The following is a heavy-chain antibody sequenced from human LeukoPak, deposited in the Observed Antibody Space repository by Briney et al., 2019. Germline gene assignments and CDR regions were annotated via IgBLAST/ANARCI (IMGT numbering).Heavy chain of an antibody. CDR1: GGSFSGYY. V-gene: IGHV4-34*01. CDR2: IYYGGST. J-gene: IGHJ5*02. D-gene: IGHD3-3*01. Sequence: PSETLSLTCAVYGGSFSGYYWSWIRQPPGKGLEWIGSIYYGGSTYYNPSLKSRVTISVDTSMNQFSLKLSFVTAADTAVYYCARGLDYDFWSGGFDPWGQGTLVTVSS. CDR3: ARGLDYDFWSGGFDP.